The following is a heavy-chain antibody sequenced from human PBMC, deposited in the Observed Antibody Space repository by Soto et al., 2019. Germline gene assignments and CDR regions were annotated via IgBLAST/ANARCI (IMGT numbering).Heavy chain of an antibody. CDR1: GVSISSYY. V-gene: IGHV4-59*01. D-gene: IGHD3-22*01. CDR2: IYYSGST. J-gene: IGHJ4*02. Sequence: QVQLQESGPGLVKPSETLSLTYTVSGVSISSYYWSWIRQPPGKGLEWIGYIYYSGSTNYNPSLKSRVTISGDTSKNQFSLKLSSVTAADTAVYYCARSRGGYFDYWGQGTLVTVSS. CDR3: ARSRGGYFDY.